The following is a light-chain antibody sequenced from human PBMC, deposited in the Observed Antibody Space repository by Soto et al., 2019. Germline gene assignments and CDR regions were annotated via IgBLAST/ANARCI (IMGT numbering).Light chain of an antibody. CDR2: LGS. CDR1: QSLLHSNGYNY. V-gene: IGKV2-28*01. CDR3: MQTLQTPVT. J-gene: IGKJ4*01. Sequence: DIVMTQSPLSLPVTPGEPASIPCRSSQSLLHSNGYNYLDWYLQKPGQPPQLLISLGSNRASGVPDRFSGSGSGTDFTLKIITVEAEDVGVYYCMQTLQTPVTFGGGTKVEIK.